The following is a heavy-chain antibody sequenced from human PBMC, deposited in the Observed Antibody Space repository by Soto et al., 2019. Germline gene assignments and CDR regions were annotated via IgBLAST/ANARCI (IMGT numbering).Heavy chain of an antibody. CDR3: AKVSLGALTFTDYYYYGLDV. D-gene: IGHD1-26*01. Sequence: HPGGSLRLSCAASGFTFSTYAMNWVRQAPGKGLEWVSAISGGGGSTYYADSVKGRVTISRDNSKNTLYLQMSSLRAEDTAVYYCAKVSLGALTFTDYYYYGLDVWGQGTTVTVSS. J-gene: IGHJ6*02. CDR2: ISGGGGST. CDR1: GFTFSTYA. V-gene: IGHV3-23*01.